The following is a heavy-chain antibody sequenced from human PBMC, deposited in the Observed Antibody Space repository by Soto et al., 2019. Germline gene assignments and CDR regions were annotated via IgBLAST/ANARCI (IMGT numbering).Heavy chain of an antibody. V-gene: IGHV4-4*02. D-gene: IGHD3-22*01. CDR3: ARAYYDASGYGLDP. CDR2: IFHSGST. J-gene: IGHJ5*02. Sequence: SETLSLTCAVSGDSISSNNWWSWVRQPPGKGLEWIGEIFHSGSTNYNPSLKSRVTISVDKSKNQFSLKLSSVTAADTAVYYCARAYYDASGYGLDPWGQGTLVTVSS. CDR1: GDSISSNNW.